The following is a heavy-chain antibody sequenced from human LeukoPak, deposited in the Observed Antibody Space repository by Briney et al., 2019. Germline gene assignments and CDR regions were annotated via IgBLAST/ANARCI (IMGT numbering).Heavy chain of an antibody. CDR2: IYSSGST. V-gene: IGHV4-4*07. CDR3: ASAPAPDAFDI. Sequence: PSETLSLTCTVSGASISSYSWSWIRQPAAKGLEWIGLIYSSGSTNYNPSLKSRVTMSADTSKNHFTLRLSSVTAADTAVYYCASAPAPDAFDIWGQGTMVTVSS. J-gene: IGHJ3*02. CDR1: GASISSYS.